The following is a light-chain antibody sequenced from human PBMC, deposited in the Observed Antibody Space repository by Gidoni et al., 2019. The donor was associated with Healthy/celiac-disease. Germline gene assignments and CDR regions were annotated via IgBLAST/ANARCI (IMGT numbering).Light chain of an antibody. J-gene: IGKJ4*01. CDR1: QGISSY. Sequence: IRMTQSPSSLSASTGDRVTITCRASQGISSYLAWYQQKPGKAPKLLIYAASTLQSGVPSRFSGSGSGTDFTLTISCLQSEDFATYYCQQYYSYPLTFGGGTKVEIK. CDR2: AAS. CDR3: QQYYSYPLT. V-gene: IGKV1-8*01.